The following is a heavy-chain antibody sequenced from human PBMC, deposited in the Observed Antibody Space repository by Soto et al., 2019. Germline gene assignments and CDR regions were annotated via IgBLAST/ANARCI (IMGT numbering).Heavy chain of an antibody. CDR3: VRGGYESRGNYRWHDFDI. CDR2: ISHDGSDQ. V-gene: IGHV3-30*14. D-gene: IGHD3-22*01. J-gene: IGHJ4*02. Sequence: QAQLVESGGGKVQPGRSLRLSCAASGFTFSRYPMHWVRQAPGKGLEWVAVISHDGSDQYYADTVKGRFNISRDISKKTLHLQVNSLRAEDTAVYYCVRGGYESRGNYRWHDFDIWGPGALVTGSS. CDR1: GFTFSRYP.